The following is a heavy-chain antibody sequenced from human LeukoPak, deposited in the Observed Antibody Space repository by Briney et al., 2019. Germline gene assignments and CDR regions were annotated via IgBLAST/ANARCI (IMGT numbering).Heavy chain of an antibody. J-gene: IGHJ5*02. CDR1: GGSISSGDYY. V-gene: IGHV4-30-4*01. Sequence: SETLSLTCTVSGGSISSGDYYWSWIRQPPGKGLEWIGYIYYSGSTYYNPSLKSRVTISVDTSKNQFSLKLSSVTAADTAVYYCAGAATDSSGYYYVKMGHNWFDPWGQGTLVTVSS. D-gene: IGHD3-22*01. CDR2: IYYSGST. CDR3: AGAATDSSGYYYVKMGHNWFDP.